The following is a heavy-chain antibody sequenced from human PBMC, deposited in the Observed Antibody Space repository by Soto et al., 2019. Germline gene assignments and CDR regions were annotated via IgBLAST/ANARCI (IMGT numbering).Heavy chain of an antibody. V-gene: IGHV3-23*01. CDR3: ARDNEPSSGYYNDAFDI. D-gene: IGHD3-22*01. J-gene: IGHJ3*02. Sequence: GGSLRLSCTASGFKFDDYAMHWVRQAPGKGLEWVSGISGGGAGTYYADSVKGRFTISRDNSKNTLYLQMSSLRAEDTAVYYCARDNEPSSGYYNDAFDIWGQGTMVTVSS. CDR1: GFKFDDYA. CDR2: ISGGGAGT.